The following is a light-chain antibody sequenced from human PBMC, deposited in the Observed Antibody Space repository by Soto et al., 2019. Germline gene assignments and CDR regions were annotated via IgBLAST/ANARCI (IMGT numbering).Light chain of an antibody. J-gene: IGLJ2*01. V-gene: IGLV1-40*01. CDR3: QSYDSSLSGVV. Sequence: QSVLTQPPSVSGSPGQRGTISFTGTSSNIGAGYDVHWYQQLPGTAHKLLIYGNSNRPSGVPDRFSGSKSVTAASLAITGLQAEDEADYYCQSYDSSLSGVVFGGGTKVTVL. CDR2: GNS. CDR1: SSNIGAGYD.